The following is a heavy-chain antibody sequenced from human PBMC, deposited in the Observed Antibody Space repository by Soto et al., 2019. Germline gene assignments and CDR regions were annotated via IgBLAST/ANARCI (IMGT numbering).Heavy chain of an antibody. CDR3: VKDYSHGRFPDY. Sequence: PGGPLRPSCSASGLTLKDSALPGVRQAPGRGLEQVAASTYIGGTPYYADSVKGRFTISRDNSQNTLYLQMSSLRPEDTGVYFCVKDYSHGRFPDYWGQGTLVTVSS. CDR2: STYIGGTP. V-gene: IGHV3-64D*06. D-gene: IGHD1-26*01. CDR1: GLTLKDSA. J-gene: IGHJ4*02.